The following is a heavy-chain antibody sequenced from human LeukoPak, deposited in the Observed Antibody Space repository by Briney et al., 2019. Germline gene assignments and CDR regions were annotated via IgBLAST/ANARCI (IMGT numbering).Heavy chain of an antibody. J-gene: IGHJ4*02. V-gene: IGHV3-7*01. D-gene: IGHD2-15*01. CDR1: GFTFSSYA. CDR2: IKQDGSEK. Sequence: GGSLRLSCAASGFTFSSYAMSWVRQAPGKGLEWVANIKQDGSEKYYVDSVKGRFTISRDNAKNSLYLQMNSLRAEDTAVYYCAREQVVVAATFDYFDYWGQGTLVTVSS. CDR3: AREQVVVAATFDYFDY.